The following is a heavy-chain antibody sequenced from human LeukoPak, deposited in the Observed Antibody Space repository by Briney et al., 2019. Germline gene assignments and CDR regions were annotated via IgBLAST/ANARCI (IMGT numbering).Heavy chain of an antibody. CDR3: ARQNIVVVPAARFVWFDP. D-gene: IGHD2-2*01. J-gene: IGHJ5*02. CDR2: IYPGDSDT. Sequence: GESLKISCKGSGYSFTTYWIGWVRQMPGKGLEWMGIIYPGDSDTRYSPSFQGQVTISADKSISTAYLQWSSLKAPDTAMYYCARQNIVVVPAARFVWFDPWGQGTLVTVSS. V-gene: IGHV5-51*01. CDR1: GYSFTTYW.